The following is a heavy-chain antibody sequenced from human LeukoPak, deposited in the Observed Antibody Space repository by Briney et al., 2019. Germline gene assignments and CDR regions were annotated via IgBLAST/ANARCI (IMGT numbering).Heavy chain of an antibody. CDR1: GYTFTNYA. Sequence: AASVKVSCKASGYTFTNYAMNWVRQAPGQGLEWMGWINTNTGNPTYAQGFTGRFVFSLDTSVSTTYLQISSLKAEDTAVYYCARGYDYYGSIFEDYWGQGTLVTVSS. V-gene: IGHV7-4-1*02. CDR3: ARGYDYYGSIFEDY. J-gene: IGHJ4*02. CDR2: INTNTGNP. D-gene: IGHD3-10*01.